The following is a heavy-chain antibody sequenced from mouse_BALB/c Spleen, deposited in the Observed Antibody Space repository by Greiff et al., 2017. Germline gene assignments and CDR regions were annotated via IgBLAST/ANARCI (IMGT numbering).Heavy chain of an antibody. CDR3: ANMITDGLGD. CDR1: GYTFTSYW. CDR2: IYPGDGDT. Sequence: QVQLQQSGAELARPGASVKLSCKASGYTFTSYWMQWVKQRPGQGLEWIGAIYPGDGDTRYTQKFKGKATLTADKSSSTAYMQLSSLASEDSAVYYCANMITDGLGDWGQGTTLTVSS. J-gene: IGHJ2*01. V-gene: IGHV1-87*01. D-gene: IGHD2-4*01.